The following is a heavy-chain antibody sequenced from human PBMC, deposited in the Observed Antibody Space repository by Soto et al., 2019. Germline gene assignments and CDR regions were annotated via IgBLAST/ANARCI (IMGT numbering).Heavy chain of an antibody. CDR2: IIPIFGTA. J-gene: IGHJ5*02. Sequence: SVKVSCKASGGAFSSYAISWVRQAPGQGLEWMGGIIPIFGTANYAQKFQGRVTITADKSTSTAYMELSSLRSEDTAVYYCAREGRGSVWFETNWFDPWRQGTLVTVSS. CDR1: GGAFSSYA. V-gene: IGHV1-69*06. CDR3: AREGRGSVWFETNWFDP. D-gene: IGHD2-21*01.